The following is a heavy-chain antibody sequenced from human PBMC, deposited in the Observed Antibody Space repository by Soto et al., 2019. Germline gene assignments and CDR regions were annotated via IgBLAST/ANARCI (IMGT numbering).Heavy chain of an antibody. CDR3: ARAPYIRSWNFDD. Sequence: SETLSLTCTVSGGSISNYYWSWIRQPPGKGLEWIGNIYYSGSTNYNPSLKSRVTISVDTSKNQFSLKLGSVTAADTAVYYCARAPYIRSWNFDDWGQGTLVTVSS. J-gene: IGHJ4*02. CDR2: IYYSGST. CDR1: GGSISNYY. D-gene: IGHD6-13*01. V-gene: IGHV4-59*01.